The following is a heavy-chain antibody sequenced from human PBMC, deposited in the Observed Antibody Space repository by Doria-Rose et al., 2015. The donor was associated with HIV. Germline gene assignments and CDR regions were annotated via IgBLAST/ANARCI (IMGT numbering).Heavy chain of an antibody. Sequence: QVQLVQSGPVLVKPTETLTLTCTVSGVSLSSPGMGVGWIRQPPGKALEWLANIVSDDERSYTTSLKSRLTISRGTSKSQVVLTMTDMDPVDTATYYCARIKSSRWYHKYYFDFWGQGTLVIVSA. CDR3: ARIKSSRWYHKYYFDF. V-gene: IGHV2-26*01. CDR1: GVSLSSPGMG. CDR2: IVSDDER. J-gene: IGHJ4*02. D-gene: IGHD6-13*01.